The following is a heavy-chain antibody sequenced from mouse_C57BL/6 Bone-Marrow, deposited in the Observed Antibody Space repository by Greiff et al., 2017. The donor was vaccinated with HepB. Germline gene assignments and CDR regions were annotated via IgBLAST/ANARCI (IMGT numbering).Heavy chain of an antibody. CDR2: ISDGGSYT. Sequence: EVKVVESGGGLVKPGGSLKLSCAASGFTFSSYAMSWVRQTPEERLEWVATISDGGSYTYYPDNVKGRFTISRDNAKNNLYLQMSHLKSEDTAMYYCARGKIYFDYWGQGTTLTVSS. CDR1: GFTFSSYA. J-gene: IGHJ2*01. CDR3: ARGKIYFDY. V-gene: IGHV5-4*03.